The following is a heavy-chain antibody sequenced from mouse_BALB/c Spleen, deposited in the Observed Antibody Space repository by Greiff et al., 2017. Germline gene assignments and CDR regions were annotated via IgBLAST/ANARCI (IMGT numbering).Heavy chain of an antibody. CDR2: ISSGSSTI. CDR3: ARDGNYESYWYFDV. V-gene: IGHV5-17*02. J-gene: IGHJ1*01. CDR1: GFTFSSFG. D-gene: IGHD2-1*01. Sequence: EVKLQESGGGLVQPGGSRKLSCAASGFTFSSFGMHWVRQAPEKGLEWVAYISSGSSTIYYADTVKGRFTISRDNPKNTLFLQMTSLRSEDTAMYYCARDGNYESYWYFDVWGAGTTVTVSS.